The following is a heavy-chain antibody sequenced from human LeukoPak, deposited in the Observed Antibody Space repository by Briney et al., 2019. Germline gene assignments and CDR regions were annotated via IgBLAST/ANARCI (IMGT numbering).Heavy chain of an antibody. CDR2: IYTSGST. V-gene: IGHV4-61*02. CDR1: DGSVSSGDYY. D-gene: IGHD2-2*01. CDR3: ARVGGGQLLLGYFDY. Sequence: SQTLSLTCTVSDGSVSSGDYYWTWIRQHPGKGLEWIGRIYTSGSTNYNPSLKSRVTISVDTSKNQFSLKLSSVTAADTAVYYCARVGGGQLLLGYFDYWGQGTLVTVSS. J-gene: IGHJ4*02.